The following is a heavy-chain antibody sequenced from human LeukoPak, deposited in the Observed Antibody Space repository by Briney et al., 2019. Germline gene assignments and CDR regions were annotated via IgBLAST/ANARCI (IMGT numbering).Heavy chain of an antibody. V-gene: IGHV4-28*01. J-gene: IGHJ4*02. D-gene: IGHD3-10*01. Sequence: KPSDTLSLTCAVSGYSITSSSWWGWIRQPPGKGLEWIGYIYHSGTTYYNPSLQSRVTMSVDTSKNQFSLKLSPVTAVDTAVYYCARKENVYYYFDYWGQGTLVTVSS. CDR3: ARKENVYYYFDY. CDR1: GYSITSSSW. CDR2: IYHSGTT.